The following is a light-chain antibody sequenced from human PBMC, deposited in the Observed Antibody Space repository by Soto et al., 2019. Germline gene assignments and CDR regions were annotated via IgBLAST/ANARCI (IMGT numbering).Light chain of an antibody. Sequence: EIVLTQSPGTLSLSPGERATLSCRASQSVSSSYLAWYQRKPGQAPRLLIYGASSRATGIPDRFSGSGSGTDFTLTISRLEPEDFAVYYCQQYGSFRTFGQGTKVDIK. V-gene: IGKV3-20*01. J-gene: IGKJ1*01. CDR1: QSVSSSY. CDR3: QQYGSFRT. CDR2: GAS.